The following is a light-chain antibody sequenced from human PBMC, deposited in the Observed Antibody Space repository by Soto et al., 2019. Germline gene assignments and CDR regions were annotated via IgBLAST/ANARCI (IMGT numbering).Light chain of an antibody. J-gene: IGKJ4*01. Sequence: DVRMTQSPSSLSASVGDTITITCRASRTINTYLNWFQQKPGEPPRLLIYGASTLHDGVPSRFSGSGSGADFTLTISGLQPEDLASYHCQQTYSDISFGGRTKV. CDR1: RTINTY. CDR2: GAS. V-gene: IGKV1-39*01. CDR3: QQTYSDIS.